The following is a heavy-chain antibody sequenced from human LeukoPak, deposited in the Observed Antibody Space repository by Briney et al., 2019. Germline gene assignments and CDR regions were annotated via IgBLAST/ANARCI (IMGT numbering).Heavy chain of an antibody. V-gene: IGHV4-34*09. J-gene: IGHJ3*02. D-gene: IGHD3-10*01. CDR1: GGSFSGYY. Sequence: SETLSLTRAVYGGSFSGYYWSWIRQPPGKGLEWIGEINHSGSTYYNPSLKSRVTISVDTSKNQFSLKLSSVTAADTAVYYCARVPDYYDAFDIWGQGTMVTVSS. CDR2: INHSGST. CDR3: ARVPDYYDAFDI.